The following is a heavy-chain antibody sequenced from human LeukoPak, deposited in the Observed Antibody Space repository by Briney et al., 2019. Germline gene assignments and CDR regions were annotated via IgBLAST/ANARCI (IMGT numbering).Heavy chain of an antibody. CDR3: AKDHITMIVVVIGHYFDY. J-gene: IGHJ4*02. D-gene: IGHD3-22*01. Sequence: GGSLRLSCAASGFNFSSYAMSWVRQAPGKGLEWVSAISGSGGSTYYADSVKGRFTISRDNSKNTLYPQMNSLRAEDTAVYYCAKDHITMIVVVIGHYFDYWGQGTLVTVSS. V-gene: IGHV3-23*01. CDR2: ISGSGGST. CDR1: GFNFSSYA.